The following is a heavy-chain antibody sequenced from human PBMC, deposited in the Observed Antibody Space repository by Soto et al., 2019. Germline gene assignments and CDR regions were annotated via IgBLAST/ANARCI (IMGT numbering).Heavy chain of an antibody. Sequence: PGESLKISCMGSGYKVSTWHNFTSYWIAWVRQMPGEGLEWMGIIYPGDSDTRYSPSFQGQVTISADKSISTAYLQWSSLKASDTAMYYCARASAAGKYYYGMDVWGQGTTVTVSS. CDR2: IYPGDSDT. J-gene: IGHJ6*02. CDR1: GYKVSTWHNFTSYW. D-gene: IGHD6-13*01. V-gene: IGHV5-51*01. CDR3: ARASAAGKYYYGMDV.